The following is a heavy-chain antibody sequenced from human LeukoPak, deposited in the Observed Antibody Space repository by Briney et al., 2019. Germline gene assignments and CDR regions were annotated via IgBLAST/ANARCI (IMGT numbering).Heavy chain of an antibody. CDR1: GFTFSSYW. V-gene: IGHV3-7*03. Sequence: GGSLRLSCAASGFTFSSYWMSWVRQAPGKGLEWVANIKQDESEKYYVDSVKGRFTISRDNAKNSLYLQMNSLRAEDTAVYYCARESTTVTFYGMDVWGQGTTVTVSS. J-gene: IGHJ6*02. CDR2: IKQDESEK. CDR3: ARESTTVTFYGMDV. D-gene: IGHD4-17*01.